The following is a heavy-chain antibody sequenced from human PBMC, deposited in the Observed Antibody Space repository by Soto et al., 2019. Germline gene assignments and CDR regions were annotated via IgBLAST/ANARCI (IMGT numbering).Heavy chain of an antibody. CDR2: ISSSSSYI. J-gene: IGHJ6*02. CDR3: ARDQYYDFWSGYYRAYGMDV. CDR1: EFPFSSYN. Sequence: GGPLRPSCAASEFPFSSYNRNWVRQAPGKGLEWVSSISSSSSYIYYADSVKGRFTISRDNAKNALYLQMNSLRVEDTAVYYCARDQYYDFWSGYYRAYGMDVWGQGTTVTVSS. V-gene: IGHV3-21*01. D-gene: IGHD3-3*01.